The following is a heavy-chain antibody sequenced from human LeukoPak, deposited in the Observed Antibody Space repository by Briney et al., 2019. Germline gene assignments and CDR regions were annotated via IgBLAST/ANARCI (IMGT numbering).Heavy chain of an antibody. D-gene: IGHD6-19*01. V-gene: IGHV7-4-1*02. CDR2: INTNTGNP. Sequence: GASVKVSCKASGYTFTSYAMNWVRQAPGQGLEWMGWINTNTGNPTYAQGFTGRSVFSLDTSVSTAYLQISSLKAEDTAVYYCARDRSVAGMKRWDYWGLGTLVTVSS. CDR3: ARDRSVAGMKRWDY. J-gene: IGHJ4*02. CDR1: GYTFTSYA.